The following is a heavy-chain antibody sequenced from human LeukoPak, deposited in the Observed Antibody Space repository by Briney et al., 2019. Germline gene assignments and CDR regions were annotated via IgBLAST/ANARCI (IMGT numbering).Heavy chain of an antibody. CDR2: ISNDGSDK. Sequence: GRSLRLSCAASGFIFANYAMHWVRQAPGKGLEWVALISNDGSDKLYANSVKGRFTISRDNSDNTLYMQMNSLRAEDTAVYYCARYAWSLGPAPGTPLFDYWGQGTLVTVSS. V-gene: IGHV3-30-3*01. CDR1: GFIFANYA. CDR3: ARYAWSLGPAPGTPLFDY. J-gene: IGHJ4*02. D-gene: IGHD6-13*01.